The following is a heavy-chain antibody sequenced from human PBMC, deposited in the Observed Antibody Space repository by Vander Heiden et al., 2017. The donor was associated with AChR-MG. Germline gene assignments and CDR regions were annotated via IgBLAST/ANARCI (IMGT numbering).Heavy chain of an antibody. D-gene: IGHD1-26*01. CDR2: INPSGGST. Sequence: QVQLVQSGAEVKKSGASVKVSCKASGYTFTRYYIHWVRQAPGQGLEWTGLINPSGGSTSYAQNFQGRVTMTRDTSTNTVYMELSSLRSEDTAVYFCTRGTSGTIMGDSPYHFDFWGQGTLVTVSS. CDR1: GYTFTRYY. CDR3: TRGTSGTIMGDSPYHFDF. V-gene: IGHV1-46*01. J-gene: IGHJ4*02.